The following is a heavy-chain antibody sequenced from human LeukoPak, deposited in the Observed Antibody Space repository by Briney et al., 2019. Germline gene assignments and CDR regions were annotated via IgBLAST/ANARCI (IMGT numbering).Heavy chain of an antibody. V-gene: IGHV4-39*07. D-gene: IGHD6-13*01. CDR3: ARARGAAAPINH. Sequence: PSETLSLTCTVSGGSISSSSYYWGWIRQPPGKGLEWIGSIYYSGSTYYNPSLKSRVTISVDTSKNQFSLKLSSVTAADTAVYYCARARGAAAPINHWGQGTLVTVSS. CDR1: GGSISSSSYY. J-gene: IGHJ5*02. CDR2: IYYSGST.